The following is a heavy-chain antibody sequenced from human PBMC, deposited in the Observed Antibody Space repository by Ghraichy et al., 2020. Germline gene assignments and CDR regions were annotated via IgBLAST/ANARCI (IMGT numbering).Heavy chain of an antibody. CDR3: ARLKNRRRFFDS. V-gene: IGHV3-11*01. D-gene: IGHD2/OR15-2a*01. CDR2: IRSSGATT. J-gene: IGHJ4*02. CDR1: GFDFSDYY. Sequence: GESLNISCTASGFDFSDYYMAWIRQAPGKGLEWVSYIRSSGATTYYADSVKGRVTISRDNAKKSLYLQMDSLRAEDTAVYYCARLKNRRRFFDSWGQGTLVTVSS.